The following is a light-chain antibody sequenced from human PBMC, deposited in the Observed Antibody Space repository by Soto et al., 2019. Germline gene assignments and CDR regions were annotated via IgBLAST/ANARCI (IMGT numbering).Light chain of an antibody. Sequence: DIQMTQSPSTLSASVGDRVTITCRASQSISSWLAWYQQKPGKAPKLLIYKASSLESGVPSRFSGSGSGTEFTLPISSLQPDAFATYYCQQIGTFGQGTKVEIK. CDR1: QSISSW. CDR2: KAS. CDR3: QQIGT. J-gene: IGKJ1*01. V-gene: IGKV1-5*03.